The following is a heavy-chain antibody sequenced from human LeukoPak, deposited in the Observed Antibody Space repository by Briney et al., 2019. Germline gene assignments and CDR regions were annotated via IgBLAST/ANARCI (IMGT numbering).Heavy chain of an antibody. CDR2: INHSGST. J-gene: IGHJ6*03. Sequence: PSETLSLTCAVYGGSFSGYYWSWIRQPPGKGLEWIGEINHSGSTNYNPSLKSRVTISVDTSKNQFSLKLSSVTVADTAVYYCARWMGYYYDSSGYYYYYYYMDVWGKGTTVTVSS. V-gene: IGHV4-34*01. CDR3: ARWMGYYYDSSGYYYYYYYMDV. D-gene: IGHD3-22*01. CDR1: GGSFSGYY.